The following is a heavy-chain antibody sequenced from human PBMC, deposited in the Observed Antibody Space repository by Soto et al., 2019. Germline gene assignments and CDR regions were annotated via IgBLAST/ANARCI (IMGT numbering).Heavy chain of an antibody. J-gene: IGHJ4*02. V-gene: IGHV3-11*01. CDR1: GFTFSDYY. CDR3: ARASHYDTEFDY. D-gene: IGHD3-22*01. Sequence: PGGSLRLSCAASGFTFSDYYLSWIRQAPGKGLEWVSYISPSGSTIYYADSVKGRFTISRDNAKNSLYLQMNSLRAEDTAVFYCARASHYDTEFDYWGQGTLVTVSS. CDR2: ISPSGSTI.